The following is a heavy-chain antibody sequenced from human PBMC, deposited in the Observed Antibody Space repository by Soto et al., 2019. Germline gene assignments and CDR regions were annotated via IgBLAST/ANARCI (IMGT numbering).Heavy chain of an antibody. J-gene: IGHJ4*02. D-gene: IGHD6-13*01. CDR2: ITPIFETA. Sequence: QVQLVQSGAEMKKPGSSVKVSCTVSGDSFSSYAISWVRQAPGEGLEWVGGITPIFETANYAQNFQGRVTITAVESTTTAYLEVTRLRPQDTAVFYCAASDSSSCQHDYWGQGTLITVSS. CDR1: GDSFSSYA. CDR3: AASDSSSCQHDY. V-gene: IGHV1-69*01.